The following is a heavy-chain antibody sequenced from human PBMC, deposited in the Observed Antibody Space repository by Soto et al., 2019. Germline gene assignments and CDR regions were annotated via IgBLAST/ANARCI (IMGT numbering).Heavy chain of an antibody. CDR1: GFTFSSYA. D-gene: IGHD3-3*01. CDR2: ISYDGSNK. CDR3: AGGGTVTIFGVGPPPMDYYYYYGMDV. Sequence: GGSLRLSCAASGFTFSSYAMHWVRQAPGKGLEWVAVISYDGSNKYYADSVKGRVTIPRDNSKNTLYLQINSLGAEATAVDFCAGGGTVTIFGVGPPPMDYYYYYGMDVWGQGTTVTVSS. J-gene: IGHJ6*02. V-gene: IGHV3-30-3*01.